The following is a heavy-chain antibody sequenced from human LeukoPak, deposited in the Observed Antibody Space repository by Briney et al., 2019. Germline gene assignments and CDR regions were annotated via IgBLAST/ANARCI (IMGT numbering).Heavy chain of an antibody. CDR1: GFTFSSYA. V-gene: IGHV3-30-3*01. CDR2: ISYDGSNK. CDR3: ATTYCSSTSCRLFDP. J-gene: IGHJ5*02. D-gene: IGHD2-2*01. Sequence: GGSLRLSCAASGFTFSSYAMHWVRQAPGKGLEWVAVISYDGSNKYYADSVKGRFTISRDNSKNTLYLQMNSLRAEDTAVYYCATTYCSSTSCRLFDPWGQGTLVTVSS.